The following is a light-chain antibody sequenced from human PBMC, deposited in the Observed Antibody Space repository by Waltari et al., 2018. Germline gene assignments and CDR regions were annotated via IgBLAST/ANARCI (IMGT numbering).Light chain of an antibody. CDR1: QSSSTW. V-gene: IGKV1-5*03. CDR3: QQYKSYPYT. Sequence: DIQMTQSPSTLSASVGDRVTITCRASQSSSTWLAWYQQKPGKAPKLLIYKASSLESGVPSSFSGSGSGTEFTLTISSPQPDDFATYYCQQYKSYPYTFGQGTKLEIK. CDR2: KAS. J-gene: IGKJ2*01.